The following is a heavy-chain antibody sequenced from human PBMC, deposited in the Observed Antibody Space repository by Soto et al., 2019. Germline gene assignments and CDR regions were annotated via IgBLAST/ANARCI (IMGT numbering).Heavy chain of an antibody. Sequence: PGGSLRLSCAASGFTVSSNYMSWVRQAPGKGLEWVSVIYSGGSTYYADSVKGRFTISRDNSKNTLYLQMSSLRAEDTAVYYCVKGVSYAFDIWGQGTMVTVSS. CDR2: IYSGGST. CDR1: GFTVSSNY. V-gene: IGHV3-66*01. J-gene: IGHJ3*02. D-gene: IGHD3-16*01. CDR3: VKGVSYAFDI.